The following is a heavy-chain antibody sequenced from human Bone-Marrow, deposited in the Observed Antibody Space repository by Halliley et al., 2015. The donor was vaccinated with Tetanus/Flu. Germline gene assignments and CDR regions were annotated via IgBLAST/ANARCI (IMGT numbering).Heavy chain of an antibody. CDR2: IYDSGSA. V-gene: IGHV4-30-2*01. CDR3: VREAVVGRSSHYYFYALDV. J-gene: IGHJ6*02. D-gene: IGHD6-6*01. CDR1: GDSISSVGYS. Sequence: TLSLTCSVSGDSISSVGYSWSWIRQPPGKGLEWIGYIYDSGSAHYNPSLKRRVTISGDRSKNQFSLKLNSVTAADTAVYFCVREAVVGRSSHYYFYALDVWGQGTTVTVSS.